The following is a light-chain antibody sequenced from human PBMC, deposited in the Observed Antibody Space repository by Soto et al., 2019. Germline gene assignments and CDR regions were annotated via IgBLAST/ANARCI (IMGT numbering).Light chain of an antibody. CDR3: MQARQNPFT. V-gene: IGKV2-28*01. CDR2: LST. J-gene: IGKJ4*01. Sequence: IVLTQSPLSLPVTPGEPASISCRSSQSLVHRNGYDSLDWYLQKPGQSPQLLIYLSTHRASGVPDRFSGRGSGTDFTLTISSVQTEDVGVYYCMQARQNPFTFGGGTKVEIK. CDR1: QSLVHRNGYDS.